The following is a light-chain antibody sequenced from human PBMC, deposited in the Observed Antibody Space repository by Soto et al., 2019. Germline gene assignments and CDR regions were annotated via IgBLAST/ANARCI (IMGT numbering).Light chain of an antibody. CDR3: QQYNTLLGT. V-gene: IGKV1-5*03. CDR1: QSISSW. CDR2: KSS. J-gene: IGKJ1*01. Sequence: DIQMTQSPSTLSASVGDRVTITCRASQSISSWLAWYQQKPGKAPTLLIYKSSSLESGVPSRFSDSGSGTEFTLTNSSLQPDDFATYYCQQYNTLLGTFGQGTKVEIK.